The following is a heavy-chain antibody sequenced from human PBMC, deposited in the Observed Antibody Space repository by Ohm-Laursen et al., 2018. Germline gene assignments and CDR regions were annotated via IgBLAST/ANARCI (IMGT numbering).Heavy chain of an antibody. Sequence: SLRLSCAASGFTFSSYSMNWVRQAPGKGLEWVSYISSSSNTIYYADSVKGRFTISRDNAKNSLYLQMDSLRAEDTAVYYCATEPVEWRGYSSGWFYFDYWGQGTLVTVSA. D-gene: IGHD6-19*01. CDR1: GFTFSSYS. V-gene: IGHV3-48*01. CDR3: ATEPVEWRGYSSGWFYFDY. J-gene: IGHJ4*02. CDR2: ISSSSNTI.